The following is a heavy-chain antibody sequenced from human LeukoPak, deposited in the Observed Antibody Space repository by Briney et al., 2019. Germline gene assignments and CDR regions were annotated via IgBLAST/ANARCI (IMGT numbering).Heavy chain of an antibody. CDR3: ARTSYDILTTYYFDY. J-gene: IGHJ4*02. CDR1: GYTFTSYG. Sequence: ASVKVSFKASGYTFTSYGISWVRQAPGQGLEWMGWISAYNGNTNYAQKLQGRVTMTTDTSTSTAYMELRSLRSDDTAVYYCARTSYDILTTYYFDYWGQGTLVTVSS. V-gene: IGHV1-18*01. D-gene: IGHD3-9*01. CDR2: ISAYNGNT.